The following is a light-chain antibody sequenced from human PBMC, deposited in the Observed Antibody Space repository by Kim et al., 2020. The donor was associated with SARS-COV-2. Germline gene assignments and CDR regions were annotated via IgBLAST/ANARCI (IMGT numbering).Light chain of an antibody. V-gene: IGKV1D-12*01. CDR1: QDVRSW. J-gene: IGKJ2*01. Sequence: DIQMTQSPSSVSASVGDRVTITCRASQDVRSWLAWYQQKPGKAPKLLIHTASSLESGVPSRFSGSDSGTDFTLTIDSLQPEDFATYYCQQANSFPYTFGQGTKLEI. CDR2: TAS. CDR3: QQANSFPYT.